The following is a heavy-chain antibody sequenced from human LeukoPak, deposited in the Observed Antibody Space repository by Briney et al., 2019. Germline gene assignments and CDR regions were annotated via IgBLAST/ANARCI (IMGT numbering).Heavy chain of an antibody. Sequence: PGRSLRLSCAASGLTFSSYGMHWVRQAPGKGLEWVAVISYDGSNKYYADSVKGRFTISRDNSKNTLYLQMNSLRAEDTAVYYCAKGGHYYDSSGSHDAFDIWGQGTMVTVSS. CDR1: GLTFSSYG. D-gene: IGHD3-22*01. CDR3: AKGGHYYDSSGSHDAFDI. V-gene: IGHV3-30*18. J-gene: IGHJ3*02. CDR2: ISYDGSNK.